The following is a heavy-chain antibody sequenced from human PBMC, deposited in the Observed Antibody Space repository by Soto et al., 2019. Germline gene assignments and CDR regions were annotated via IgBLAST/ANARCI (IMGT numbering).Heavy chain of an antibody. CDR1: GFTFSGSA. Sequence: GGSLRLSCAASGFTFSGSAMHWVRQASGKGLEWVGRIRSKANSYATAYAASVKGRFTISRDDSKNTAYLQMNSLKTEDTAVYYCTRRGYDFWSGYDGMDVWGQGTTVTVSS. CDR3: TRRGYDFWSGYDGMDV. D-gene: IGHD3-3*01. V-gene: IGHV3-73*01. CDR2: IRSKANSYAT. J-gene: IGHJ6*02.